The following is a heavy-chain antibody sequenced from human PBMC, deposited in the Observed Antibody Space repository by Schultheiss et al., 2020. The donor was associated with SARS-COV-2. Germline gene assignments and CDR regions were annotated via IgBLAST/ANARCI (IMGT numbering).Heavy chain of an antibody. CDR2: ISYDGSNK. CDR3: GNKLPGDTFPDFDS. D-gene: IGHD2-21*02. J-gene: IGHJ4*02. V-gene: IGHV3-30*07. CDR1: GFTFSSYT. Sequence: GGSLRLSCAASGFTFSSYTMHWVRQAQGKGLEWVALISYDGSNKYYADSVKGRFTISRDNSKNTLYLQMNSLEAEDTAVYYCGNKLPGDTFPDFDSWGQGALFTVAS.